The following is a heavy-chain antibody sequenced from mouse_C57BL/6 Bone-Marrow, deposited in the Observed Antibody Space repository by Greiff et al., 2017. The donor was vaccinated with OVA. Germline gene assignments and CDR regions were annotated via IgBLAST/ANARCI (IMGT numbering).Heavy chain of an antibody. D-gene: IGHD4-1*01. Sequence: VQLQQPGAELVKPGASVKLSCKASGYTFTSYWMHWVKQRPGQGLEWIGEIDPSDSYTNYNQKFKGKSTLTVDKSSSTAYMQLSSLTSEDSAVYYCARKTGTLAWFAYWGQGTLVTVSA. CDR1: GYTFTSYW. V-gene: IGHV1-69*01. J-gene: IGHJ3*01. CDR3: ARKTGTLAWFAY. CDR2: IDPSDSYT.